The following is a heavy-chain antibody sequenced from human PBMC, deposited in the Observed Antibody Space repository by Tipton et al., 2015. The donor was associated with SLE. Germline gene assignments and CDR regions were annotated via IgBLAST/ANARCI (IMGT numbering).Heavy chain of an antibody. D-gene: IGHD3-3*01. J-gene: IGHJ6*02. V-gene: IGHV4-61*01. CDR1: GGSISSGSYY. CDR3: AREWRSLYYYYGMDV. Sequence: TLSLTCTVSGGSISSGSYYWSWIRQPPGKGLEWIGEINHSGSTNYNPSLKSRVTISVDTSKNQFSLKLSSVTAADTAVYYCAREWRSLYYYYGMDVWGQGTTVTVSS. CDR2: INHSGST.